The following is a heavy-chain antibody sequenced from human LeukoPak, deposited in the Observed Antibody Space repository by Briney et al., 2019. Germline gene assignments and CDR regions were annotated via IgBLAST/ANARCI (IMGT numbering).Heavy chain of an antibody. Sequence: ASVKVSCKASRYTFIDFHMHWVRQAPGQGLEWMAWINPKTGGSNSAQKFQGRVTLTRDTSITTAYMELSGLRSDDTAVYYCARDVPGYSSEFDYWGQGTLVTVSS. CDR1: RYTFIDFH. CDR3: ARDVPGYSSEFDY. V-gene: IGHV1-2*02. D-gene: IGHD6-25*01. CDR2: INPKTGGS. J-gene: IGHJ4*02.